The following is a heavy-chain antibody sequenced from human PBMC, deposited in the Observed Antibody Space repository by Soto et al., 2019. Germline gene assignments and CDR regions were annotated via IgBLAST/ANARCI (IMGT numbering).Heavy chain of an antibody. CDR2: INIYNGNT. D-gene: IGHD2-2*01. V-gene: IGHV1-18*01. CDR3: SAMYRTSAAAMWFD. CDR1: GYTFTNYG. Sequence: VQLVQSGSEVKKPGASVKVSCKTSGYTFTNYGVSWVRQAPGQGLEWMGWINIYNGNTNYAQRFQGRVTMTADTSSCTAYMDRMNLRFNDSAVYFGSAMYRTSAAAMWFDWCQGTLMTGSS. J-gene: IGHJ1*01.